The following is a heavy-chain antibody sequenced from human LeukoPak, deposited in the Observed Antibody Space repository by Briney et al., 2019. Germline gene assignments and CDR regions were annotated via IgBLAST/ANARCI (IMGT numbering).Heavy chain of an antibody. D-gene: IGHD4-23*01. J-gene: IGHJ4*02. V-gene: IGHV3-23*01. Sequence: GESLRLSCAASGFTFSSYAMSWVRQAPGKGLEWVSAISGSPGSTYYADSVKGRFTISRDNSKNTVYLQMNSLRAEDTAVYYCAKCGKAVYFDSWGQGTLVTVSS. CDR1: GFTFSSYA. CDR2: ISGSPGST. CDR3: AKCGKAVYFDS.